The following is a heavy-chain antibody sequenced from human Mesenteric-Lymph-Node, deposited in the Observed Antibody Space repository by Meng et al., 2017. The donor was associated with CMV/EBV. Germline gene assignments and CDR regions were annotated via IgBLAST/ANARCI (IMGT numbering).Heavy chain of an antibody. Sequence: ASVKVSCKASGYTFISYDINWVRQATGQGLEWMGWMNPNSGNTGYAQKFQGRVTITRNTSISTAYMELSSLRSEDTAVYYCARSTPAALLIYYYYYGMDVWGQGTTVTVSS. J-gene: IGHJ6*02. CDR2: MNPNSGNT. CDR3: ARSTPAALLIYYYYYGMDV. CDR1: GYTFISYD. D-gene: IGHD2-2*01. V-gene: IGHV1-8*03.